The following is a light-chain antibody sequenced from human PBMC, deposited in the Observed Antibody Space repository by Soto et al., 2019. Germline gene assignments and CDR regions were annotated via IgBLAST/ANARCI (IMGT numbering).Light chain of an antibody. V-gene: IGLV2-14*01. CDR2: QVT. CDR1: NSDVGAYKY. CDR3: IPDKSVGIVV. Sequence: QSALTQPASVSGSPGQSLTISCTGTNSDVGAYKYVSWYQQHPGKPPQLLNYQVTNRPSGVSDRFAGSKSGATAPLTISGLQAEDEADYYGIPDKSVGIVVFGGGTKLTVL. J-gene: IGLJ2*01.